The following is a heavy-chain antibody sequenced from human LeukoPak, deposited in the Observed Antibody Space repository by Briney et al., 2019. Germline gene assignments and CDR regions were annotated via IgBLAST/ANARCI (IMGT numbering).Heavy chain of an antibody. CDR3: ARPYGYGYGYIDY. J-gene: IGHJ4*02. CDR1: GGSISTRSYY. CDR2: IYHSGST. D-gene: IGHD5-18*01. V-gene: IGHV4-39*01. Sequence: PSETLSLTCTVSGGSISTRSYYWGWIRQPPGKGLEWIGSIYHSGSTYYNPSLKSRVTISVDTSKNQFSLKLSSVTVADTAVYYCARPYGYGYGYIDYWGQGTLVTVSS.